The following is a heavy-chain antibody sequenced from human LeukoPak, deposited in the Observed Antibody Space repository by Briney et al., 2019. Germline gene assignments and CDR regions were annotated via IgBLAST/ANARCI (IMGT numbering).Heavy chain of an antibody. CDR3: ARDGGSYPFDY. CDR2: IKEDGSEK. Sequence: GGSLRLSCAASGFTFSTYWMDWVRQAPGKGLEWVANIKEDGSEKYYEDSVKGRFTISRDNAKNSLYLQMNSLRAEDTAVYYCARDGGSYPFDYWGQGTLVTVSS. CDR1: GFTFSTYW. J-gene: IGHJ4*02. D-gene: IGHD1-26*01. V-gene: IGHV3-7*03.